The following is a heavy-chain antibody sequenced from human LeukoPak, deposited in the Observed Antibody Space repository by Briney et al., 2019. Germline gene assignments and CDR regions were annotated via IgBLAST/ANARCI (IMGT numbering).Heavy chain of an antibody. CDR3: ARDRSRVSDY. J-gene: IGHJ4*02. V-gene: IGHV3-21*01. Sequence: PGGSLRLSCAASGFTFSSYSMNWVRQAPGKGLEWVSAISSDSNYIYYADSMKGRFTISRDNAKNSLYLQMNSLRAEDTAVYYCARDRSRVSDYWGQGTLLTVSS. CDR2: ISSDSNYI. CDR1: GFTFSSYS.